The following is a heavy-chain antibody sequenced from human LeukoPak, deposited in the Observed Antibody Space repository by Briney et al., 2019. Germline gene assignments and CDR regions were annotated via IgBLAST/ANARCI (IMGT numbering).Heavy chain of an antibody. V-gene: IGHV4-34*01. CDR2: INHSGST. J-gene: IGHJ5*02. CDR3: SRDRYCSGGSCYLGWFDP. CDR1: GGSFSGHY. Sequence: SETLSLTCAVYGGSFSGHYWSWIRQPPGKGLEWIGEINHSGSTNYNPSLKSRVTISVDASKNLFALKLSSVTAADTAVYYGSRDRYCSGGSCYLGWFDPWGQGTLVTVSS. D-gene: IGHD2-15*01.